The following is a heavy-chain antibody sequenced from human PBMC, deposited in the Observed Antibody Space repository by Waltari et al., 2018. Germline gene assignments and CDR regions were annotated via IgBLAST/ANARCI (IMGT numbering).Heavy chain of an antibody. J-gene: IGHJ6*03. D-gene: IGHD6-19*01. V-gene: IGHV3-23*01. CDR1: GFTFSSYA. CDR2: ISGSGGST. Sequence: EVQLLESGGGLVQPGGSLRLSCAASGFTFSSYAMSWVRQAPGKGLEWVAAISGSGGSTYYADSVTGRFTISRDNSKNTLDLQMNSLRAEDTAVYYCAKESSGWPLGYMDVWGKGTTVTVSS. CDR3: AKESSGWPLGYMDV.